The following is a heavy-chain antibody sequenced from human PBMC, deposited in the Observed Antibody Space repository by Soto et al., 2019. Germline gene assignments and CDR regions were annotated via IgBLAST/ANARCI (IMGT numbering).Heavy chain of an antibody. V-gene: IGHV4-39*01. CDR1: GGSISSYY. J-gene: IGHJ4*02. D-gene: IGHD3-22*01. CDR2: IYYSGST. CDR3: ARHRLQDSSGYLGCFDY. Sequence: KPSETLSLTCTVSGGSISSYYWSWIRQPPGKGLEWIGSIYYSGSTYYNPSLKSRVTISVDTSKNQFSLKLSSVTAADTAVYYCARHRLQDSSGYLGCFDYWGQGTLVTVSS.